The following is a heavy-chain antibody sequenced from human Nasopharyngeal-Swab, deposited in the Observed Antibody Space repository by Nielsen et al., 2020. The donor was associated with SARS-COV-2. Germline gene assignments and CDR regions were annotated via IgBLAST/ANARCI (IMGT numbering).Heavy chain of an antibody. J-gene: IGHJ4*02. CDR1: GYTFTSYG. CDR2: ISAYNGNT. CDR3: ALYYYGSGNYDY. V-gene: IGHV1-18*04. Sequence: SVKVSCKASGYTFTSYGISWVRQAPGQGLEWMGWISAYNGNTNYAQKLQGRVTMTTDTSTSTAYMELRSLGSDDTAVYYCALYYYGSGNYDYWGQGTLVTVSS. D-gene: IGHD3-10*01.